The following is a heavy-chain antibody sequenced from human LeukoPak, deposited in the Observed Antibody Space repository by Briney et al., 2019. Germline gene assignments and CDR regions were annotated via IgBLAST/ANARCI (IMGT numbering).Heavy chain of an antibody. D-gene: IGHD6-19*01. CDR2: ISAYNGKT. V-gene: IGHV1-18*01. Sequence: ASVKVSCKAFGYTFTNYGISWVRQAPGQGLEWMGWISAYNGKTKYAQNLQGRVTITADESTSTAYMELSSLRSDDTAVYYCARGRYSSGWYLLDYWGQGTLVTVSS. CDR1: GYTFTNYG. J-gene: IGHJ4*02. CDR3: ARGRYSSGWYLLDY.